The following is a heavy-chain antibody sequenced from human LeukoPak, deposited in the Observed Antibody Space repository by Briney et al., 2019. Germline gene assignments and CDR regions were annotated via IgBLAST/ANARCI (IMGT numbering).Heavy chain of an antibody. Sequence: GGSLRLSCAASGFTFSNAWMSWVRQAPGKGLEWVGRIKSKTDGGTTDYAAPVKGRFTISRDDSKNTLYLQMNSLKTEDTAVYYCTTTYCSGGSCYDYWGQGTLVTVSS. V-gene: IGHV3-15*01. CDR2: IKSKTDGGTT. CDR3: TTTYCSGGSCYDY. CDR1: GFTFSNAW. J-gene: IGHJ4*02. D-gene: IGHD2-15*01.